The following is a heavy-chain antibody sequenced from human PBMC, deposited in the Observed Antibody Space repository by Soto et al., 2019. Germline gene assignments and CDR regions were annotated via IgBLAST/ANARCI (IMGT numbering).Heavy chain of an antibody. J-gene: IGHJ5*02. V-gene: IGHV1-3*01. CDR1: GYTFTSYA. D-gene: IGHD6-19*01. CDR2: INAGNGNT. Sequence: KASGYTFTSYAMHWVRQAPGQRLEWMGWINAGNGNTKYSQKFQGRVTITRDTSASTAYMELSSLRSEDTAVYYCARGKRLAVAGARWFDPWGQGTLVTVSS. CDR3: ARGKRLAVAGARWFDP.